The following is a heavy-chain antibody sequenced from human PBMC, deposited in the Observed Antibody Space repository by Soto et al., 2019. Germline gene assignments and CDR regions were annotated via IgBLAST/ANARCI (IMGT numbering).Heavy chain of an antibody. CDR1: GFIFSSYG. D-gene: IGHD3-10*01. CDR3: ARGNGSGSYLIDY. V-gene: IGHV3-33*01. CDR2: IRYDGSNE. J-gene: IGHJ4*02. Sequence: QVQLAESGGGVDQPGRSLRLSCAASGFIFSSYGMHWVRQAPGKGLEWVSIIRYDGSNEEYTESVKGRFTISRDNSRNTLYLQMNSLRAEDTAVYYCARGNGSGSYLIDYWGQGTLVTVSS.